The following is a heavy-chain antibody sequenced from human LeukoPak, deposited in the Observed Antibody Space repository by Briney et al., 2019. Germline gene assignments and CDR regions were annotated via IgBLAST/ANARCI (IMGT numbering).Heavy chain of an antibody. V-gene: IGHV3-21*01. Sequence: GGSLRLSCAASGFTFSSYAMSWVRQAPGKGLEWVSSISSSSSYIYYADSVKGRFTISRDNAKNSLYLQMNSLRAEDTAVYYCARDREGVVPAAIPSPDNWFDPWGQGTLVTVSS. CDR2: ISSSSSYI. CDR1: GFTFSSYA. J-gene: IGHJ5*02. CDR3: ARDREGVVPAAIPSPDNWFDP. D-gene: IGHD2-2*02.